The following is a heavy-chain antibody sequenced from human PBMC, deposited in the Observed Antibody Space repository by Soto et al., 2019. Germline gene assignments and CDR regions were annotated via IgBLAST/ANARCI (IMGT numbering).Heavy chain of an antibody. J-gene: IGHJ6*01. CDR2: IYYSGST. V-gene: IGHV4-39*01. CDR1: GGSISSSSYY. CDR3: ARRPADYYYGMEV. Sequence: SETLSLTCTVSGGSISSSSYYWGWIRQPPGKGLECIGGIYYSGSTYYNPSLKSRLTISVDTSKNQFSLKRRSVTAADTAVYYCARRPADYYYGMEVWGQGTTVTVAS.